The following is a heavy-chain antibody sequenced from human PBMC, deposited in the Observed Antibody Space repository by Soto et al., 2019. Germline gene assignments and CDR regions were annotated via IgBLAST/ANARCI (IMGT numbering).Heavy chain of an antibody. CDR1: GGSISSYY. Sequence: PSETLSLTCTFSGGSISSYYWSWIRQPPGKGLEWIGSVYYSGSTNYNPSLKSRATISVDTSKNQFSLKLRSVTAADTAVYYCARKAVSGPTSSFDYWGQGTLFTVSS. V-gene: IGHV4-59*12. D-gene: IGHD6-19*01. CDR3: ARKAVSGPTSSFDY. CDR2: VYYSGST. J-gene: IGHJ4*02.